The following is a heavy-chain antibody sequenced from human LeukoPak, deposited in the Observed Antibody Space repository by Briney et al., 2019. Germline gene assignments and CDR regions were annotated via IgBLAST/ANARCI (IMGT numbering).Heavy chain of an antibody. CDR2: IYYSGTT. CDR1: GGSISSSSNYY. CDR3: ARGLVRGIAWFDY. V-gene: IGHV4-39*01. Sequence: SETLSLTCTVPGGSISSSSNYYWAWVRQPPGKGLEWIGSIYYSGTTYYNPSLKSRVTISVDTSTNQFSLKLGSMTAADTAVYYCARGLVRGIAWFDYWGQGTLVTVSS. D-gene: IGHD3-10*01. J-gene: IGHJ4*02.